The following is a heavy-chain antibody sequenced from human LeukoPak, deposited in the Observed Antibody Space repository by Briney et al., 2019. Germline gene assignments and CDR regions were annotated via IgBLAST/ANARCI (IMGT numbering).Heavy chain of an antibody. CDR2: SRRDGTYV. J-gene: IGHJ4*02. V-gene: IGHV3-30*02. Sequence: GGSLGLSCAASGFALSSYGMYWVRQTPDKGLEWVAYSRRDGTYVNYADSVKGRFIISRDNSKNTLGLQMNSLRVEDTALYYCASGGPTRGTLASWGQGTLVPVSS. CDR3: ASGGPTRGTLAS. CDR1: GFALSSYG. D-gene: IGHD1-26*01.